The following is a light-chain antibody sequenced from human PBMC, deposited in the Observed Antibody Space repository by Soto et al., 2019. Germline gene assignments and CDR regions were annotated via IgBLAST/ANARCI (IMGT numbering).Light chain of an antibody. V-gene: IGKV1-39*01. CDR2: AAS. Sequence: DIQMTQSPSSLSASVGDRVTITCRASQTFSSYLNWYQQKPGKAPNLLIYAASSLQSGVPSRFSGSRSGTDFTLTISSLQPEDFATDYCQQSYSSPYTFGQGTKLEIK. CDR3: QQSYSSPYT. J-gene: IGKJ2*01. CDR1: QTFSSY.